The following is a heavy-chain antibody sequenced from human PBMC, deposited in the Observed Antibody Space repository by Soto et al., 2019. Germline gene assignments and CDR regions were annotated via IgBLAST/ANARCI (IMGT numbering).Heavy chain of an antibody. CDR1: GFTFSSYW. J-gene: IGHJ4*02. Sequence: PGGSLRLSCAASGFTFSSYWMHWVRQAPGKGLVWVSRINSDGSSTSYADSVKGRFTISRDNAKNTLYLQMNSLRAEDTAVYYCAIDGAASYYFDYWGQGTLVTVSS. CDR2: INSDGSST. D-gene: IGHD2-15*01. CDR3: AIDGAASYYFDY. V-gene: IGHV3-74*01.